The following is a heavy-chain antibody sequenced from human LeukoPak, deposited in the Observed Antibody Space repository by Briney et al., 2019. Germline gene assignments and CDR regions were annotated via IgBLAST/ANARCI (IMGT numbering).Heavy chain of an antibody. J-gene: IGHJ5*02. CDR1: GGSISSSSYY. V-gene: IGHV4-39*07. Sequence: KPSETLSLTCTVSGGSISSSSYYWGWIRQPPGKGLEWIGSIYYSVSTNYNPSLKSRVTISVDTSKNQFSLKLSSVTAADTAVYYCAREGGRHGYSYGDGWFDPWGQGTLVTVSS. CDR3: AREGGRHGYSYGDGWFDP. CDR2: IYYSVST. D-gene: IGHD5-18*01.